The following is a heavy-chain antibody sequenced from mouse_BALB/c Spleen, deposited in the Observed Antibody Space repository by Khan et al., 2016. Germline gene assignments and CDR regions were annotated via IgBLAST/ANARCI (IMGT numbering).Heavy chain of an antibody. J-gene: IGHJ3*01. D-gene: IGHD1-2*01. Sequence: VQLQQPGPELVKPGASMKISCKASGYSFTGYTMTWVKQSHGKNLEWIGLINPSNGGTNYNQKFKGKATLTVDKSSTTAYMELLSLTSEDSAVYYCARVDYYGYVGAYWGQGTLVTVSA. CDR3: ARVDYYGYVGAY. CDR1: GYSFTGYT. V-gene: IGHV1-18*01. CDR2: INPSNGGT.